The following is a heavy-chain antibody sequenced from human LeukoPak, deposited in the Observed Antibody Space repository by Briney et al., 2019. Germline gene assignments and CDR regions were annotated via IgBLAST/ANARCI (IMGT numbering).Heavy chain of an antibody. D-gene: IGHD3-10*01. CDR3: ARDEELVIDY. CDR2: IYTSGST. CDR1: GGSIISSNYY. Sequence: SETLSLTCSVSGGSIISSNYYWGWIRQPAGKGLEWIGRIYTSGSTNYNPSLKSRVTMSVDTSKNQFSLKLSSVTAADTAVYYCARDEELVIDYWGQGTLVTVSS. V-gene: IGHV4-4*07. J-gene: IGHJ4*02.